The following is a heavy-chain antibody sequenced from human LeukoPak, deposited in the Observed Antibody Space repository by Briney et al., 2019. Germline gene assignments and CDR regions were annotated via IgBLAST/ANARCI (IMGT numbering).Heavy chain of an antibody. J-gene: IGHJ4*02. D-gene: IGHD3-9*01. CDR2: IKQDGSEK. CDR1: GFTFSDYW. Sequence: GGSLRLSCAASGFTFSDYWMTWVRQAPGKGLEWVANIKQDGSEKFYVDFVKGRFTISRDNTKTSLYLQLNSLSPEDTAVYFCARDRIYYDILTGYLPLDYWGQGALVTVSS. V-gene: IGHV3-7*01. CDR3: ARDRIYYDILTGYLPLDY.